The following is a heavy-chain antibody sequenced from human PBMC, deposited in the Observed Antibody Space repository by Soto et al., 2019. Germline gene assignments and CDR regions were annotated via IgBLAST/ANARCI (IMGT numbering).Heavy chain of an antibody. J-gene: IGHJ2*01. CDR1: GYTFTNYA. D-gene: IGHD2-21*01. CDR2: LNPGNGNT. Sequence: ASVKVSCKASGYTFTNYAIHWVRQAPGQRLEWMGWLNPGNGNTKYPQKFQGRVTIARDTSASTAYMFLSSLRSEDTAVYYCARDQGIPYCGGDCYSDWYFDLWGRGTLVTVSS. CDR3: ARDQGIPYCGGDCYSDWYFDL. V-gene: IGHV1-3*01.